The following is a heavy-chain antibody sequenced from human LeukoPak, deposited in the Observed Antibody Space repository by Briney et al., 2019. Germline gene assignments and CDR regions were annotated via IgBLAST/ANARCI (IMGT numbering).Heavy chain of an antibody. CDR2: ISACKGNK. CDR1: GYTFTSYG. J-gene: IGHJ4*02. Sequence: GASAKVSFKASGYTFTSYGISWVRQAPGQGVEWMGWISACKGNKHYAQKLQGRVTMTTDTSTSTVYMALRSLRSDDTAVYYCARGSPPRRNYDSRGYYSYYFDYWGQGTLVTVSS. V-gene: IGHV1-18*01. D-gene: IGHD3-22*01. CDR3: ARGSPPRRNYDSRGYYSYYFDY.